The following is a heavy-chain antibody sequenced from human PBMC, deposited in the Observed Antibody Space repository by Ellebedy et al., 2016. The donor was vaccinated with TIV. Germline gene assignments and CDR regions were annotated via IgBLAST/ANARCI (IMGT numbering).Heavy chain of an antibody. CDR3: ARGGWFGELSYYYYYYYGMDV. D-gene: IGHD3-10*01. Sequence: ASVKVSCXASGYTFTSYDINWVRQATGQGLEWMGWMNPNSGNTGYAQKFQGRVTMTRNTSISTAYMELSSLRSEDTAVYYCARGGWFGELSYYYYYYYGMDVWGQGTTVTVSS. J-gene: IGHJ6*02. CDR2: MNPNSGNT. V-gene: IGHV1-8*01. CDR1: GYTFTSYD.